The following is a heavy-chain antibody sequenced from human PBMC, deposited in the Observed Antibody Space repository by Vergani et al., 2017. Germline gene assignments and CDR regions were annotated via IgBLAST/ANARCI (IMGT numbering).Heavy chain of an antibody. D-gene: IGHD6-19*01. Sequence: EVQLLESGGDLVQPRGSLRLSCAASGFTFIMHAMSWVRQAPGKGLEWISTLSASDRRTHYADSVKGRFTISRDNSKNSLFLHMNGLRPEDTAVYYCARVGRSEVAGTFGAFDLWGQGTMVTVSS. J-gene: IGHJ3*01. CDR3: ARVGRSEVAGTFGAFDL. CDR1: GFTFIMHA. V-gene: IGHV3-23*01. CDR2: LSASDRRT.